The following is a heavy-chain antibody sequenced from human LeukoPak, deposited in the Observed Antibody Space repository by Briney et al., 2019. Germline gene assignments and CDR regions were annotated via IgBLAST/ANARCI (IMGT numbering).Heavy chain of an antibody. V-gene: IGHV1-69*05. CDR2: IIPIFGTA. CDR1: GGTFSSYA. J-gene: IGHJ5*02. Sequence: ASVKVSCKASGGTFSSYAISWVRQAPGQGLEWMGGIIPIFGTANYAQKLQGRVTMTTDTSTSTAYMELRSLRSDDTAVYYCAREITMVRGVTRRENNWFDPWGQGTLVTVSS. CDR3: AREITMVRGVTRRENNWFDP. D-gene: IGHD3-10*01.